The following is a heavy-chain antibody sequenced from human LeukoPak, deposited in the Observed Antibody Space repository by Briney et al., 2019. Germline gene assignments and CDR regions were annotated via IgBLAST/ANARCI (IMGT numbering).Heavy chain of an antibody. V-gene: IGHV3-30*18. Sequence: TGGSLRLSCAASGFTFSSYGMYWVRQAPGKGLEWVAVISYDGSNKYYADSVKGRFTISRDNSKNTLYLQMNSLRTKDTAVYYCAKEKELTVILDYWGQGTLVTVSS. J-gene: IGHJ4*02. CDR1: GFTFSSYG. CDR2: ISYDGSNK. D-gene: IGHD3-10*01. CDR3: AKEKELTVILDY.